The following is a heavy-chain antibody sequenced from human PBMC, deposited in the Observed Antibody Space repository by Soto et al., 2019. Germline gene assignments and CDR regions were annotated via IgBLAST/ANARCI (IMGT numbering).Heavy chain of an antibody. V-gene: IGHV4-59*01. CDR3: ARDRRTTYNWNDQYYYYGMDV. D-gene: IGHD1-1*01. J-gene: IGHJ6*02. Sequence: PSETLSLTCTVSGGSISSYYWSWILQPPGKGLEWIGYIYYSGSTNYNPSLKSRVTISVDTSKNQFSLKLSSVTAADTAVYYCARDRRTTYNWNDQYYYYGMDVWGQGTTVTVSS. CDR2: IYYSGST. CDR1: GGSISSYY.